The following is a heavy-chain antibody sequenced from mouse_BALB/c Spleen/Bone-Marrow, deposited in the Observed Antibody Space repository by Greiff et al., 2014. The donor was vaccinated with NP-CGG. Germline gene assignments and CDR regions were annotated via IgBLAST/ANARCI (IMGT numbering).Heavy chain of an antibody. CDR2: IRNKANGYTT. CDR1: GFIFTDNY. V-gene: IGHV7-3*02. Sequence: EVKLMEPGGGLVQPGGSLRLSCATSGFIFTDNYMSWVRQPPGKALEWLAFIRNKANGYTTEYSASVKGRFTISRDNSQSILYLQVNTLRAEDSATYYCARDGNSLCWFFDVWGAGTTVTVSS. CDR3: ARDGNSLCWFFDV. D-gene: IGHD1-1*01. J-gene: IGHJ1*01.